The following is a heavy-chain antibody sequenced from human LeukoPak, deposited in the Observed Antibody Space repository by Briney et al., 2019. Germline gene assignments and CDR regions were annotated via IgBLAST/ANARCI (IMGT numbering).Heavy chain of an antibody. CDR2: INPNSGGT. CDR3: ARAGDYKKYFFDY. J-gene: IGHJ4*02. CDR1: GYTFTGYY. Sequence: ASVKVSCKASGYTFTGYYMHWVRQAPGQGLEWMGWINPNSGGTNYAQKFQGRVTMTRDTSISTAYMELSRLRSDDTAVYYCARAGDYKKYFFDYWGQRTLVTASS. V-gene: IGHV1-2*02. D-gene: IGHD4-11*01.